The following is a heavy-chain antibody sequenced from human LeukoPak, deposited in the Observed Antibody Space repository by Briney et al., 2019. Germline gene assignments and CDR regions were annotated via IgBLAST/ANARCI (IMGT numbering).Heavy chain of an antibody. V-gene: IGHV1-8*01. CDR2: MNPNSGNT. Sequence: ASVKVSCKASGYTFTSYDINWVRQATGQGLEWMGWMNPNSGNTGYAQKFQGRVTMTRNTSISTAYMELSSLRSEDTAVYYCARGRDYGGNFDYWGQGTLVTVSS. CDR1: GYTFTSYD. J-gene: IGHJ4*02. CDR3: ARGRDYGGNFDY. D-gene: IGHD4-23*01.